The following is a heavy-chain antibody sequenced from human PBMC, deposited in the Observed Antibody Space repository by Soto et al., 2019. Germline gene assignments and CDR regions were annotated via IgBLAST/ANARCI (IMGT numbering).Heavy chain of an antibody. V-gene: IGHV4-31*03. CDR3: ARDLGSHSDY. J-gene: IGHJ4*02. Sequence: QVQLQESGPGLVKPSQTLSLTCTVSGASTSSGGYYWSWIRQHPGKGLEWIGYIYYTGSPYYNPSLKSRLTISLDTSKNQCSLKLSSVTAADTAMYYCARDLGSHSDYWGQGTLVTVSS. CDR2: IYYTGSP. CDR1: GASTSSGGYY. D-gene: IGHD1-26*01.